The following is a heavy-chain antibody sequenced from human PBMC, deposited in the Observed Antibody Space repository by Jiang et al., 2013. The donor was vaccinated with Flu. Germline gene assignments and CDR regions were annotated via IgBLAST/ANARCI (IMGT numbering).Heavy chain of an antibody. Sequence: SGYTFTSYGISWVRQAPGQGLEWMGWISAYNGNTNYAQKLQGRVTMTTDTSTSTAYMELRSLRSDDTAVYYCARVPGGPEGPLFDYWGQGTLVTVSS. CDR1: GYTFTSYG. V-gene: IGHV1-18*01. CDR2: ISAYNGNT. CDR3: ARVPGGPEGPLFDY. D-gene: IGHD1-26*01. J-gene: IGHJ4*02.